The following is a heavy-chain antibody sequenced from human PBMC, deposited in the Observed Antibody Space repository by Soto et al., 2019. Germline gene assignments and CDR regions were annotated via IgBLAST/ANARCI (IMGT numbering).Heavy chain of an antibody. Sequence: QVQLQESGPGLVKPSQTLSLTCTVSGGSISSGGYYWSWIRQHPGKGLEWIGYIYYSGSTYYNPSLKSRVTISVDTSKNQCSLKLSSVTAADTAVYYCARQTTVTTSFDYWGQGTLVTVSS. D-gene: IGHD4-17*01. J-gene: IGHJ4*02. CDR1: GGSISSGGYY. CDR2: IYYSGST. V-gene: IGHV4-31*03. CDR3: ARQTTVTTSFDY.